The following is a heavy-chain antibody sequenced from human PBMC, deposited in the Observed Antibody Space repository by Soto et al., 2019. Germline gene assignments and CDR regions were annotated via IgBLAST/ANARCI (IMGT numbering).Heavy chain of an antibody. CDR3: ARGAAAGIVGWLDP. D-gene: IGHD6-13*01. CDR2: ISYSGST. Sequence: QVQLQESGPGLVKPSEALSLTCTVSGGSITSYYWTWIRQPPGKGLEWIGYISYSGSTKYNPSLKSRGPIFVPTSNNLLSRRLPSVTAADTAVDYCARGAAAGIVGWLDPWGQGTLVTVSS. V-gene: IGHV4-59*01. CDR1: GGSITSYY. J-gene: IGHJ5*02.